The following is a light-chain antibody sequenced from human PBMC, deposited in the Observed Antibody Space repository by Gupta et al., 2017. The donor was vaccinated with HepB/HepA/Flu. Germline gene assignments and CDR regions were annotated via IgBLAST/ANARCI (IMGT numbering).Light chain of an antibody. CDR1: QTVLYRSNNKNY. J-gene: IGKJ2*04. Sequence: DIEMTQSQDSLAVSLCQRATINCKSSQTVLYRSNNKNYLAWYQQKPGQPPRLLLHWASTRESGVPDRFSGSGSGTDFTLTISSLQAEDVAVYYCQQYFTTPCSFGQGTKLEIK. V-gene: IGKV4-1*01. CDR2: WAS. CDR3: QQYFTTPCS.